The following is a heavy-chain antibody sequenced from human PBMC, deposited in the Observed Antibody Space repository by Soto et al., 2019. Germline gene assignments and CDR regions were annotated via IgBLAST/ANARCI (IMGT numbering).Heavy chain of an antibody. V-gene: IGHV4-4*02. CDR3: APRASETSVDY. J-gene: IGHJ4*02. CDR1: GGSFTSNNW. CDR2: IYRTGIT. D-gene: IGHD1-26*01. Sequence: SETLSLTCAVSGGSFTSNNWWTWVRQPPGQGLEWIGEIYRTGITNYNPSLRSRFTISLDRSGNQSSLKLTSLTAADTPVYYCAPRASETSVDYWGQGTLVIFSS.